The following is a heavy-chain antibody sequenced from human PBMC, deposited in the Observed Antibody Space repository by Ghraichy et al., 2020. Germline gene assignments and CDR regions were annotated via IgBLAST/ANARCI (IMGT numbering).Heavy chain of an antibody. J-gene: IGHJ2*01. D-gene: IGHD3-10*02. CDR2: LYYSGVT. Sequence: SETLSLTCIVSGGSISSNYYYWGWIRQPPGKGLEWIGSLYYSGVTYYNPSLKSRVTISVDTSKNQFSLKLSSVTAADTAVYYCARDMFRNWYFDLWGRGTLVSVSS. CDR1: GGSISSNYYY. CDR3: ARDMFRNWYFDL. V-gene: IGHV4-39*07.